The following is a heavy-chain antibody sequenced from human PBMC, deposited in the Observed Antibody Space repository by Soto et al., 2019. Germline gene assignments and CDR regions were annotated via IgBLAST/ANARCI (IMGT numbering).Heavy chain of an antibody. V-gene: IGHV5-10-1*01. CDR1: GYSFTSYW. Sequence: PGESLKISCKGSGYSFTSYWISWVRQMPGKGLEWMGRIDPSDSYTNYSPSFQGHVTISADKSISTAYLQWSSLKASDTAMYYCARTDYYDSSGYSLWFDPWGQGTLVTVSS. J-gene: IGHJ5*02. D-gene: IGHD3-22*01. CDR3: ARTDYYDSSGYSLWFDP. CDR2: IDPSDSYT.